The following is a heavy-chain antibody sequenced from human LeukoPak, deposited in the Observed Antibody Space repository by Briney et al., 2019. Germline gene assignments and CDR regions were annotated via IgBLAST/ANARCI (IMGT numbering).Heavy chain of an antibody. CDR3: ARASDPWLQLT. Sequence: PGGSLRLSCAASGFTFSNYWMIWVRQAPGKGLEWVGNIKQYGSEKRYADSVRGRFSISRDNAQTSLYLQMNSLRAEDTAVYYCARASDPWLQLTWDQGTLVTVSS. J-gene: IGHJ5*02. D-gene: IGHD5-24*01. V-gene: IGHV3-7*05. CDR1: GFTFSNYW. CDR2: IKQYGSEK.